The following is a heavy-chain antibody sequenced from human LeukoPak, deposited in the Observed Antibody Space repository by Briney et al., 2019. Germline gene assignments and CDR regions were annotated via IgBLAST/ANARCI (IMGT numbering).Heavy chain of an antibody. Sequence: SETLSLTCTVSGGSLSAYYWHWIRQPPGKGLEWIGNIYDSGNTNYNPSLESRVTISVDTSKKQFSLKLTSVTAADTAVYYCAREPTDAFDIWGQGTMVTVSS. J-gene: IGHJ3*02. CDR3: AREPTDAFDI. V-gene: IGHV4-59*01. CDR1: GGSLSAYY. CDR2: IYDSGNT.